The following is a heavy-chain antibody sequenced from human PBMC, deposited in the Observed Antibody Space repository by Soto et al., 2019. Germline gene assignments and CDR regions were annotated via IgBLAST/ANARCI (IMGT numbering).Heavy chain of an antibody. D-gene: IGHD2-15*01. V-gene: IGHV4-34*01. J-gene: IGHJ6*03. CDR2: VDHSGST. Sequence: QVQLQQWGAGLLKPSETLSLTCAVYGGCFSGYYWCWIRQPPGKGLEWIGEVDHSGSTSYNPSPKRRVTISVDTSKNQVSLKLSSVTAADTAVYYCARGTCSGGSCSSYYYCYMDVWGKGTTVTVSS. CDR1: GGCFSGYY. CDR3: ARGTCSGGSCSSYYYCYMDV.